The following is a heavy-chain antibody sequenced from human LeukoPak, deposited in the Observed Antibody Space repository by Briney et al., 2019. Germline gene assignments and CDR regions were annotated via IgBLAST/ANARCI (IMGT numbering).Heavy chain of an antibody. J-gene: IGHJ4*02. CDR2: IYPGDSDT. D-gene: IGHD3-22*01. CDR1: GYSFTTYW. CDR3: ARQFRDSSGYYSYYFDY. V-gene: IGHV5-51*01. Sequence: GESLKTSCKGSGYSFTTYWIGWVRQMPGRGLEWMGIIYPGDSDTRYSLSFQGQVTISADKSISTAYLQWSSLKASDTAMYYCARQFRDSSGYYSYYFDYWGQGTLVTVSS.